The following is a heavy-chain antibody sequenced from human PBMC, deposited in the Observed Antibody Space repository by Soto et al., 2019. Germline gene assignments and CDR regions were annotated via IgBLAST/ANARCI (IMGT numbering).Heavy chain of an antibody. V-gene: IGHV3-15*01. Sequence: EVQLVESGGGLVKPGGSLRLSCAASGFTFSNAWMSWVRQAPGKGLEWVGRLKSKTDGGTTDYAAPVKGRFTISRDDSKNTLYLQMNSLKTEDTAVYYCTTDGGDIVVVPAAIWNYYYMDVWGKGTTVTVSS. CDR2: LKSKTDGGTT. J-gene: IGHJ6*03. CDR3: TTDGGDIVVVPAAIWNYYYMDV. D-gene: IGHD2-2*02. CDR1: GFTFSNAW.